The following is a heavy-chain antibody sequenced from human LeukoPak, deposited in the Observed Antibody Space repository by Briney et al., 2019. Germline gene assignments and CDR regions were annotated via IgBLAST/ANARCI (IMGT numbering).Heavy chain of an antibody. CDR3: ARVDVVVPAAIPPDY. V-gene: IGHV1-18*01. Sequence: ASVKVSCKASGYTFTSYGISWVRQAPGQGLEWMGWISAYNGNTNYAQKLQGRVTMTTDTSTSTAYMELRSLRSDDTAVYYCARVDVVVPAAIPPDYWGRGTLVTVSS. J-gene: IGHJ4*02. D-gene: IGHD2-2*02. CDR1: GYTFTSYG. CDR2: ISAYNGNT.